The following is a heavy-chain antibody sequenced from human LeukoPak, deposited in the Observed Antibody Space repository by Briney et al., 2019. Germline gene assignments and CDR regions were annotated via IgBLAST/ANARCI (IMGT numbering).Heavy chain of an antibody. Sequence: GGSLRLSCAASGFSLSSYWMHWVRQAPGKGLVWVSRINSDGSTTNYAESVKGRFTISRDNAKNSLYLQMNSLRAEDTALYYCARVKRVANWYFDLWGRGTLVTVS. D-gene: IGHD1-1*01. J-gene: IGHJ2*01. V-gene: IGHV3-74*01. CDR2: INSDGSTT. CDR3: ARVKRVANWYFDL. CDR1: GFSLSSYW.